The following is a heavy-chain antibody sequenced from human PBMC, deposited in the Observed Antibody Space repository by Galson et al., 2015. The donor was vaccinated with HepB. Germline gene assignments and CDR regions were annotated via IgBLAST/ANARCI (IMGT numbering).Heavy chain of an antibody. V-gene: IGHV3-23*01. CDR3: VKEGSWFGGDWFDP. CDR1: GFIFRHHA. D-gene: IGHD3-16*01. J-gene: IGHJ5*02. CDR2: INGRGSTR. Sequence: PRLSCAGSGFIFRHHAMAWIRQAPGKGLEWVSGINGRGSTRSYSDAVKGRFSISRDNSKDTVFLQMDNLRAEDTAVYYCVKEGSWFGGDWFDPWGQGALVTVS.